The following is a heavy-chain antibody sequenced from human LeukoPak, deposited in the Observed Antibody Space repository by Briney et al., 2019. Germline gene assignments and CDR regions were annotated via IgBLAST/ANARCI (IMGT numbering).Heavy chain of an antibody. CDR2: IDWNGAST. Sequence: GGSLRLSCAASGFTLEDYGMIGVRQVAGEGLEGVSGIDWNGASTGYVDAGKGRFTISQVNAKKSLYLQMNSLRAEDTALYYCARGSTMVSDYWGQGTLVTVSS. D-gene: IGHD3-10*01. CDR3: ARGSTMVSDY. J-gene: IGHJ4*02. V-gene: IGHV3-20*04. CDR1: GFTLEDYG.